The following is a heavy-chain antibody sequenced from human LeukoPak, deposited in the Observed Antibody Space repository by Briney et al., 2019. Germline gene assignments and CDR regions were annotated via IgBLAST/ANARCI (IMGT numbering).Heavy chain of an antibody. V-gene: IGHV3-23*01. J-gene: IGHJ4*02. CDR2: IIGSGNST. CDR3: AKHGDNVWGSFRFGLDS. Sequence: GGSLRLSCAASGFTFSSYAMSWVRQTPGKGLEWVSLIIGSGNSTHYADSVKGRFTVSRDNFKNTVFLQLNNLRPEDTAVYYCAKHGDNVWGSFRFGLDSWGQGTLVTVSS. CDR1: GFTFSSYA. D-gene: IGHD3-16*02.